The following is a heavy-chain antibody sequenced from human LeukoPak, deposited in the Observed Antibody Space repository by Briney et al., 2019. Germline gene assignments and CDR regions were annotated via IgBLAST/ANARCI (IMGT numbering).Heavy chain of an antibody. Sequence: SETLSLTCSVSGGSITSSSYYWGWIRQPPEKGLEWIGSIYYTGGTYYSPSLKSRVTISVDTSKNQFSLKLTSVTAADTAVYYCARHGGTRVTLVEVYYFDYWGQGTLVTVSS. CDR3: ARHGGTRVTLVEVYYFDY. CDR1: GGSITSSSYY. V-gene: IGHV4-39*01. D-gene: IGHD4-11*01. CDR2: IYYTGGT. J-gene: IGHJ4*02.